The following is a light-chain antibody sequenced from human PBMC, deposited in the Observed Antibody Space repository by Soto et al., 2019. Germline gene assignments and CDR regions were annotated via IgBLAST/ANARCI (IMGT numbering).Light chain of an antibody. CDR1: QSISSW. CDR3: QQYTTYSLT. Sequence: DIQMTQSPSTLSASVGVRVTITCRASQSISSWLAWYQQKPGKAPKLLIYEASSLESGVPSRFSGSGSGTEFTLTISDLQPDDSATYYCQQYTTYSLTFGGGTMVEIK. CDR2: EAS. V-gene: IGKV1-5*03. J-gene: IGKJ4*01.